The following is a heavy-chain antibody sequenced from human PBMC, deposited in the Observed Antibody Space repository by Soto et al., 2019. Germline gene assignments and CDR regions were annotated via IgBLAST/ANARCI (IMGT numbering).Heavy chain of an antibody. CDR1: GFTFSSYG. CDR3: ARDLNYYDSSGYDY. J-gene: IGHJ4*02. V-gene: IGHV3-33*01. D-gene: IGHD3-22*01. Sequence: GSLRLSCAASGFTFSSYGMHWVRQAPGKGLEWVAVIWYDGSNKYYADSVKGRFTISRDNSKNTLYLQMNSLRAEDTAVYYCARDLNYYDSSGYDYWGQGTLVTVSS. CDR2: IWYDGSNK.